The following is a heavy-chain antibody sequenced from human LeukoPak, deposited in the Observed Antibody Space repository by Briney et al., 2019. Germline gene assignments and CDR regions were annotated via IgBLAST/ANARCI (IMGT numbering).Heavy chain of an antibody. Sequence: SETLSLTCTVSGGSISSYYWSWIRQPPGKGLEWIGYIYYSGSTNYNPSLKSRVTISVDTSKNQFSLKLSSVTAADTAVYYCARHGPYSSKTYYFDYWGQGTLVTVSS. D-gene: IGHD6-13*01. J-gene: IGHJ4*02. V-gene: IGHV4-59*08. CDR3: ARHGPYSSKTYYFDY. CDR2: IYYSGST. CDR1: GGSISSYY.